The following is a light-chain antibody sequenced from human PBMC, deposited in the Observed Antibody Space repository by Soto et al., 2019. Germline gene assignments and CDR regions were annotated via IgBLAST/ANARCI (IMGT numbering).Light chain of an antibody. J-gene: IGLJ3*02. CDR2: SND. V-gene: IGLV1-44*01. Sequence: QSALTQAPSASGTPGQRVTISCSGSSSNIGSNTVSWYQQVPGTAPKLLIYSNDQRPSGVPDRFSGSKSGTSASLAIGGLQSEDEADYYCAAWDDSLNGWVFGGGTQLTVL. CDR1: SSNIGSNT. CDR3: AAWDDSLNGWV.